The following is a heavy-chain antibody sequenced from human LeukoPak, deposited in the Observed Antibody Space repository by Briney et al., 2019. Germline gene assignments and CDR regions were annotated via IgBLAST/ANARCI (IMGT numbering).Heavy chain of an antibody. CDR3: ARRNGGMGGYFD. Sequence: SETLSLTCTVSGGSISSSSYYWGWIRQPPGKGLEWIGSIYYSGSTYYNPSLKSRVTISVDTSKNQFSLKLSSVTAADTAVYYCARRNGGMGGYFDWGQGTLVTVSS. CDR1: GGSISSSSYY. J-gene: IGHJ4*02. CDR2: IYYSGST. D-gene: IGHD1-26*01. V-gene: IGHV4-39*07.